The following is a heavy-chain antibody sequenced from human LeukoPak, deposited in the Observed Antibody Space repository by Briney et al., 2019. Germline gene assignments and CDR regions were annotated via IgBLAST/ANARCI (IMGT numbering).Heavy chain of an antibody. CDR1: GYSISTGYY. CDR2: IYQNGNT. V-gene: IGHV4-38-2*02. D-gene: IGHD3-9*01. CDR3: ARGGYFNLLTSFYSVLFVP. J-gene: IGHJ5*02. Sequence: SETLSLTCTVSGYSISTGYYWAWIRQPPGKGLEWIGSIYQNGNTYYNPSLKSRVTMSVDTSKNQFSLKLNSVTAADTAVYFCARGGYFNLLTSFYSVLFVPWGQGTLVSVFS.